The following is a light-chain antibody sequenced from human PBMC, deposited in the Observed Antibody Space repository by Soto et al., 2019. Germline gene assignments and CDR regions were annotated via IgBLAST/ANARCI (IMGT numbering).Light chain of an antibody. J-gene: IGKJ1*01. CDR1: QSVSSSY. V-gene: IGKV3-20*01. CDR2: GAS. Sequence: EIVLTQSPGTLSLSPGERATLSCRASQSVSSSYLAWCQQKPGQAPRLLIYGASSRATGIPDRFSGSGSGTDFTLTISRLEPEDFAVYYCQQYGSSSWTFGQGTRWIS. CDR3: QQYGSSSWT.